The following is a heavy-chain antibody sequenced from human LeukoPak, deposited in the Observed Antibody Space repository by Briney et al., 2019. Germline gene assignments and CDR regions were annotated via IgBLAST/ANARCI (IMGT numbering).Heavy chain of an antibody. CDR1: GGSISSGSYY. CDR3: ARGDYGGNSGVWFDP. CDR2: IYTSGST. D-gene: IGHD4-23*01. J-gene: IGHJ5*02. V-gene: IGHV4-61*02. Sequence: SQTLSLTCTVSGGSISSGSYYGSWRRQPAGRGLEWVGRIYTSGSTNYNPSLKSRVTISVDTSKNQFSLKLSSVTAADTAVYYCARGDYGGNSGVWFDPWGQGTLVTVSS.